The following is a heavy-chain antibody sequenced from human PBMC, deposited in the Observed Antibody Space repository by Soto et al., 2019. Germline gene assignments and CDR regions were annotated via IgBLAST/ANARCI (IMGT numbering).Heavy chain of an antibody. CDR1: GGSFNNYY. D-gene: IGHD3-10*01. CDR2: IYDIEYMDDSGNT. J-gene: IGHJ6*02. CDR3: ARGGYYGSGSYYIREKVYGMDV. Sequence: SETLSLTCTVSGGSFNNYYWSWVRQPPGKGLEWIGDIYDIEYMDDSGNTNYNPSLKSRVTISVDTSKNQFSLKLSSVTAADTAVYYCARGGYYGSGSYYIREKVYGMDVWGQGTTVTVSS. V-gene: IGHV4-59*01.